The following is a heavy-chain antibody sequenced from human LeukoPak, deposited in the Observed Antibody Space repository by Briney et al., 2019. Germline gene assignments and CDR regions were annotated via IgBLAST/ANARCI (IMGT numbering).Heavy chain of an antibody. J-gene: IGHJ4*02. CDR1: GGSPSSGSYY. V-gene: IGHV4-39*07. CDR2: IFSSDGST. Sequence: SETLSLTCTVSGGSPSSGSYYWGWIRQPPGKGLEWIGSIFSSDGSTNYNPSLKSRVTISVDTSKSQFSLKLSSVTAADTAVYYCARVAGDYYDSSGYLGPFSHFDYWGQGTLVIVSS. D-gene: IGHD3-22*01. CDR3: ARVAGDYYDSSGYLGPFSHFDY.